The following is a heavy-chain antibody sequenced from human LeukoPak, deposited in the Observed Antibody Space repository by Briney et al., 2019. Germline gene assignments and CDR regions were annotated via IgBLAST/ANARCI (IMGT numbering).Heavy chain of an antibody. CDR2: MNPNSGNT. CDR1: GYTFTSYD. D-gene: IGHD3-10*01. J-gene: IGHJ4*02. V-gene: IGHV1-8*01. Sequence: ASVKVSSKASGYTFTSYDINWVRQATGQGLEWMGWMNPNSGNTGYAQKFQGRVTMTRNTSISTAYMELSGLRSEDTAVYYCARGGYYGSGSYPDYWGQGTLVTVSS. CDR3: ARGGYYGSGSYPDY.